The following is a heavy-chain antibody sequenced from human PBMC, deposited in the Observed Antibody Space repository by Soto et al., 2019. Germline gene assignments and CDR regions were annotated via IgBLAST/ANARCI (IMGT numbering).Heavy chain of an antibody. CDR2: IIPIFGTA. CDR1: GGTFSSYA. J-gene: IGHJ6*02. V-gene: IGHV1-69*06. Sequence: GASVKVSCKASGGTFSSYAISWVRQAPGQGLEWMGGIIPIFGTANYAQKFQGRVTITADKSTSTAYMELSSLRSEDTAVYYCARQYSSSHRDLFPYYYYYGMDVWGQGTTVTVS. CDR3: ARQYSSSHRDLFPYYYYYGMDV. D-gene: IGHD6-6*01.